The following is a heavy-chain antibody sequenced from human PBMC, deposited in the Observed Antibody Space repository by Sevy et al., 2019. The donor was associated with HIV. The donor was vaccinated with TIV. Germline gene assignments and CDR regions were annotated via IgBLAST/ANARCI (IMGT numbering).Heavy chain of an antibody. D-gene: IGHD5-18*01. CDR2: VESGGST. Sequence: GGSLRLSCGASGFIFSNNAMNWVRQAPGKGPEWVSGVESGGSTYYADSVKGRFTISRDNSKNMLFLQMSSLRAEDTAIYYCATGDTAMITDLDYWGLGTLATVSS. V-gene: IGHV3-23*01. CDR1: GFIFSNNA. J-gene: IGHJ4*02. CDR3: ATGDTAMITDLDY.